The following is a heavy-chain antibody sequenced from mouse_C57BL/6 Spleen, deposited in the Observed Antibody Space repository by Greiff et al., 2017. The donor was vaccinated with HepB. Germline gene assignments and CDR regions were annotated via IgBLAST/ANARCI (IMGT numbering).Heavy chain of an antibody. D-gene: IGHD2-4*01. CDR1: VYTFPTYR. J-gene: IGHJ3*01. Sequence: QVQLQQSGTELVKPVASVKLSCKASVYTFPTYRMYWVMQRPGQGLEWIGNINPSHGGTNYNEKFKSKATLTVDKSSSTAYMQLSSLTSEDSAVYDCAKPYYDSLAGWGQGTLVTVSA. CDR2: INPSHGGT. CDR3: AKPYYDSLAG. V-gene: IGHV1-53*01.